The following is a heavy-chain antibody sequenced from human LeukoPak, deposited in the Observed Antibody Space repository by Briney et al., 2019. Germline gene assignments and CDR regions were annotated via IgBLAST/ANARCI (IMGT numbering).Heavy chain of an antibody. D-gene: IGHD2-2*02. J-gene: IGHJ6*02. CDR2: IYHGGST. CDR3: ARVLCSSTSCYTLGMDV. V-gene: IGHV4-4*02. CDR1: SGSISSSNW. Sequence: PSGTLSLTCAVSSGSISSSNWWSWVRQPPGKGLEWIREIYHGGSTNYNPSLKSRVTISVDKSKNQFSLKLSSVTAADTAVYYCARVLCSSTSCYTLGMDVWGQGTTVTVSS.